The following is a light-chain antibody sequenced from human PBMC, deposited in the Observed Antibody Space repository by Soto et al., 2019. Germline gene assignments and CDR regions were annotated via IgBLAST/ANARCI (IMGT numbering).Light chain of an antibody. J-gene: IGLJ1*01. Sequence: QSALTQPPSASGSPGQSVTISCTGTSSDVGAYNRVSWYQHHPGKAPKLMIYEVSKRPSGVPDRFSGSKSGNTASLTVSGLQAEDEADYYCSSYTRSSTPYVFGTGTKLTVL. V-gene: IGLV2-8*01. CDR2: EVS. CDR1: SSDVGAYNR. CDR3: SSYTRSSTPYV.